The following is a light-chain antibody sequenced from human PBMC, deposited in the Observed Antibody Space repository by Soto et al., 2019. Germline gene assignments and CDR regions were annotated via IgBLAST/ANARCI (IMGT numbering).Light chain of an antibody. J-gene: IGLJ1*01. Sequence: QSALTQPASVSGSPGQSITISCTGTSSDVGNYNLVAWYQHDPGKAPKLLIYEASKRPSGVSDRFSGSKSGNTASLTISGLQAEDEADYYCYSYASSSTYVFGTGTKLTVL. V-gene: IGLV2-23*01. CDR2: EAS. CDR1: SSDVGNYNL. CDR3: YSYASSSTYV.